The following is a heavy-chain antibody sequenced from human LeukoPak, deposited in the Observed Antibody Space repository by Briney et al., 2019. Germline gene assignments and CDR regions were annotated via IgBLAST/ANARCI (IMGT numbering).Heavy chain of an antibody. CDR2: IKSDGGTT. Sequence: RPGGSLRLSCVASGFTFSNAWMSWVRQTPGKGLEWVGRIKSDGGTTDYAAPVNGRFSISRDDSKNTLYLQMNSLEAEDTAVYYCATDLGDYGDYVRCWGQGALVTVSS. CDR3: ATDLGDYGDYVRC. CDR1: GFTFSNAW. V-gene: IGHV3-15*01. D-gene: IGHD4-17*01. J-gene: IGHJ4*02.